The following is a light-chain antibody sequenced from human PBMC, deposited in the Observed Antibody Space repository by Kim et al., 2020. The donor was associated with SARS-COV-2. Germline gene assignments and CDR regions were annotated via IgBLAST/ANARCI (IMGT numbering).Light chain of an antibody. V-gene: IGLV2-11*01. Sequence: GQSVTISCTGTSSDVGGYNYVSWYQQPPGKAPKLMIYDVSKRPSGVPDRFSGAKSGNTASLTISGLQAEDEADYYCCSYAGSYTYVFGTGTKVTVL. CDR2: DVS. CDR3: CSYAGSYTYV. CDR1: SSDVGGYNY. J-gene: IGLJ1*01.